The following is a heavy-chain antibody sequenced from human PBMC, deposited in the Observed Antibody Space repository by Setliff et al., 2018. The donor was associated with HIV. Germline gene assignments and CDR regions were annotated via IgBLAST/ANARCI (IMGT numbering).Heavy chain of an antibody. CDR3: ARGRSLVRGSGSPEYYYMDV. V-gene: IGHV1-8*01. CDR2: MNPNSGNT. CDR1: GYTFTSYD. J-gene: IGHJ6*03. D-gene: IGHD3-10*01. Sequence: ASVKVSCKASGYTFTSYDINWVRQATGQGLEWMGRMNPNSGNTGYVQKFQGRVTMTRNTSISTAYMELSSLRSEDTAVYYCARGRSLVRGSGSPEYYYMDVWGKGTTVTVSS.